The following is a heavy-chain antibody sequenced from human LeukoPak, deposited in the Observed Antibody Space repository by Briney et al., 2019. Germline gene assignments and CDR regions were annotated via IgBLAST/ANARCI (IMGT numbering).Heavy chain of an antibody. D-gene: IGHD6-19*01. J-gene: IGHJ4*02. CDR3: ARGLAVAAS. Sequence: GGSLRLSCAASGFTFNKYNMNWVRQAPGKGLEWVSSISSSSSYIYYADSVKGRFTISRDNAKNSLYLQMNSLRAEDTAVYYCARGLAVAASGGQGTLVTVSS. V-gene: IGHV3-21*01. CDR2: ISSSSSYI. CDR1: GFTFNKYN.